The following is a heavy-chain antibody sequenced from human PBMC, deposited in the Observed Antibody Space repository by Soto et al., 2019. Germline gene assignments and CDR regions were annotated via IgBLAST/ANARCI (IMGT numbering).Heavy chain of an antibody. CDR1: GFTFSSYG. J-gene: IGHJ4*02. Sequence: EVQLLESGGGLVQPGGSLRLSCAASGFTFSSYGMSWVRQAPGKGLEWVSAISVSGGSTYYADSVKGRFTISRDNSKNTLYLQRKSLRAEDTAVYYCAKGSGSSWFSSWGQGTLVTVSS. D-gene: IGHD6-13*01. CDR3: AKGSGSSWFSS. CDR2: ISVSGGST. V-gene: IGHV3-23*01.